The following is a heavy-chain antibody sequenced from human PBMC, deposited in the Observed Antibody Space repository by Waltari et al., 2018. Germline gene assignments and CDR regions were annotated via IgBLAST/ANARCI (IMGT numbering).Heavy chain of an antibody. CDR1: GYSISSGYY. Sequence: QVQLQESGPGLVKPSETLSLTCAVSGYSISSGYYWGWLRQPPGKGLEWIGSIYHSGSTYYNPSLKSRVTISVDTSKNQFSLKLSSVTAADTAVYYCARHTYGEGVDWYFDLWGRGTLVTVSS. V-gene: IGHV4-38-2*01. CDR2: IYHSGST. J-gene: IGHJ2*01. CDR3: ARHTYGEGVDWYFDL. D-gene: IGHD4-17*01.